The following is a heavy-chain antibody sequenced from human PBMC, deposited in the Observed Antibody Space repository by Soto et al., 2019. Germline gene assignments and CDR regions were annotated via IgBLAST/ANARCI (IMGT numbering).Heavy chain of an antibody. J-gene: IGHJ6*02. Sequence: SETLSLTCTVPGGSITSSSYYWGWIRQPPGKGLEWIGSIYYSGSTYYNPSLKSRVTISVDTSKNQFSLKLSSVTAADTAVYYCARVAWLGMDVWGQGTTVTVSS. CDR3: ARVAWLGMDV. CDR1: GGSITSSSYY. D-gene: IGHD6-19*01. CDR2: IYYSGST. V-gene: IGHV4-39*07.